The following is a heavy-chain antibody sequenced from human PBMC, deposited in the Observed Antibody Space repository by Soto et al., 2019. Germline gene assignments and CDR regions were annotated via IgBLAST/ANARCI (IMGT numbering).Heavy chain of an antibody. V-gene: IGHV3-73*01. CDR2: IRSKANSYAT. D-gene: IGHD6-19*01. J-gene: IGHJ4*02. Sequence: GGSLRLSCVASGFTFSGSAMHWVRQASGKGLEWVGRIRSKANSYATAYAASVKGRFTISRDDSKNTAYLQMNSLKTGDTAVYYCTRLPSGWYADIDYWGQGTLVTVSS. CDR1: GFTFSGSA. CDR3: TRLPSGWYADIDY.